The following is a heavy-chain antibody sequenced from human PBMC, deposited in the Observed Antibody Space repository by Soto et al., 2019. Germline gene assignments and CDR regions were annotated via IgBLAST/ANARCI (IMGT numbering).Heavy chain of an antibody. J-gene: IGHJ4*02. CDR3: ARRFEYSTGWYYFGN. CDR1: GGSISRYY. Sequence: SETLSLTCTVSGGSISRYYWSWIRQPPGKGLKWIASISYSGSTQYNPALKIRITISADASNNHCSLKLRSVTAADTAIYYCARRFEYSTGWYYFGNLGQGTLLTISS. D-gene: IGHD6-19*01. CDR2: ISYSGST. V-gene: IGHV4-39*01.